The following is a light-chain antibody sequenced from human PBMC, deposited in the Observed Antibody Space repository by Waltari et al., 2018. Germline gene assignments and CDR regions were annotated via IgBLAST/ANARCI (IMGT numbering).Light chain of an antibody. V-gene: IGKV3-20*01. CDR2: GAS. Sequence: EIVLTQSPGTLSLSPGERATLSCRASQTVSSNHLAWYQQKIGQAPRLLIYGASSRATGTPDRFSGGGSGTDFTLTISRLEPEDFAVYFCQQYGASPLTFGGGTKVEIK. J-gene: IGKJ4*01. CDR3: QQYGASPLT. CDR1: QTVSSNH.